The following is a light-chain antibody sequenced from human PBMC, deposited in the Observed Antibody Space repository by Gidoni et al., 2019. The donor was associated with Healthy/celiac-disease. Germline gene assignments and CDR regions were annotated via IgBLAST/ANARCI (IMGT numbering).Light chain of an antibody. CDR1: QSISSY. Sequence: DIQMTQSPSSLSASVGDRVTITCRASQSISSYLNWYQQKPGKAPKLLIYAASSLQSGVPSRFSGSGSGTDFTLTISSLQPEDFATYYCQQSYSHPDTFXQXTKLEIK. V-gene: IGKV1-39*01. CDR2: AAS. J-gene: IGKJ2*01. CDR3: QQSYSHPDT.